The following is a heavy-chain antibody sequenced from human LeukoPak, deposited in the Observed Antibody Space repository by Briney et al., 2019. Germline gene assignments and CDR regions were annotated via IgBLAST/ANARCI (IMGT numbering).Heavy chain of an antibody. Sequence: SETLSLTCTVSGGSISSYYWSWIRQPPGKGLEWIGYIYYSGSTNYNPSLKSRVTISVDTSKNQFSLKLSSVTAADTAVYYCARVASSGYYNWFDPRGQGTLVTVSS. CDR3: ARVASSGYYNWFDP. J-gene: IGHJ5*02. V-gene: IGHV4-59*01. CDR1: GGSISSYY. CDR2: IYYSGST. D-gene: IGHD3-22*01.